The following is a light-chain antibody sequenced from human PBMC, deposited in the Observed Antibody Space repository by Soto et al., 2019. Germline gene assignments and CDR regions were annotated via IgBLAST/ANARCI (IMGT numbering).Light chain of an antibody. Sequence: EIVLTQSPATLSLCPGERATLSCRASQSVSSYLAWYQQKPGQAPRLLIYDASNRATGIPARFSGSGSGTDFTLTISSLEPEDFAVYYCQQRSIWPPLTFGGGTKVEI. CDR1: QSVSSY. CDR3: QQRSIWPPLT. V-gene: IGKV3-11*01. CDR2: DAS. J-gene: IGKJ4*01.